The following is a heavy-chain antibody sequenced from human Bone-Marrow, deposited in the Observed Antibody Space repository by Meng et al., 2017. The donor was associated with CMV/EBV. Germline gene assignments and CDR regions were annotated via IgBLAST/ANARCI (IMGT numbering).Heavy chain of an antibody. CDR3: ARVFWGYSRYMGEGGYFDY. CDR2: IIPIFGTA. Sequence: SVKVSCKASGGTFSSYAISWVRQAPGQGLEWMGGIIPIFGTANYAQKFQGRVTITTDESTSTAYMELSSLRSEDTAVYYCARVFWGYSRYMGEGGYFDYWDQGTLVTVSS. D-gene: IGHD3-16*01. CDR1: GGTFSSYA. V-gene: IGHV1-69*05. J-gene: IGHJ4*02.